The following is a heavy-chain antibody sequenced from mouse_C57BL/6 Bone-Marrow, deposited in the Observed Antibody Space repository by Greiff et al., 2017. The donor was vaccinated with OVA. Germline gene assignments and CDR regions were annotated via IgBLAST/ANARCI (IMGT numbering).Heavy chain of an antibody. Sequence: QVQLQQSGAEVVRPGASVKLSCKASGYTSTDHYINWVKQRPGQGLEWIARIYPGSGNTYYNEKFKGKATLTAEKSSNTAYMQLSSLTSEDSAVYFCARDDGYFFEYWGQGTTLTVSS. D-gene: IGHD2-3*01. J-gene: IGHJ2*01. V-gene: IGHV1-76*01. CDR3: ARDDGYFFEY. CDR1: GYTSTDHY. CDR2: IYPGSGNT.